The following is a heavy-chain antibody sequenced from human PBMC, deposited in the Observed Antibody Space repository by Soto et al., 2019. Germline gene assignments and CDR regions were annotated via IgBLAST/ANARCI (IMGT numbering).Heavy chain of an antibody. CDR3: ARGMDSGYDSPGDY. CDR1: GYIFTGYY. J-gene: IGHJ4*02. D-gene: IGHD5-12*01. Sequence: ASVKVSCKASGYIFTGYYMHWVRQAPGQGLEWMGWINPNSGGTNYAQKFQGWVTMTRDTSISTAYMELSRLRSDDTAVYYCARGMDSGYDSPGDYWGQGTLVTVSS. CDR2: INPNSGGT. V-gene: IGHV1-2*04.